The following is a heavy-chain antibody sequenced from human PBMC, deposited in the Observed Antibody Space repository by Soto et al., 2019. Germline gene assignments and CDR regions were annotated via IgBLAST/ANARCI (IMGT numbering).Heavy chain of an antibody. CDR3: ARFVVPRPIWGYNWLDY. V-gene: IGHV4-30-2*01. J-gene: IGHJ5*01. CDR2: IYHSGRT. CDR1: GGPISSGGYS. D-gene: IGHD3-16*01. Sequence: PSETLSLTCAVSGGPISSGGYSWSWIRQPPGQGLEWIGYIYHSGRTFYNPSLKSRVTISIDKSKNQFSLKLGSVTAADTAVYYCARFVVPRPIWGYNWLDYWGQGTLVTVSS.